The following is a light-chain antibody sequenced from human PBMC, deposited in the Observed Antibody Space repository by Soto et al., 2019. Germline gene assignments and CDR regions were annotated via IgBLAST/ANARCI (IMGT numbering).Light chain of an antibody. CDR3: QRSSNWSWT. J-gene: IGKJ1*01. V-gene: IGKV3-11*01. CDR1: QTVSSY. CDR2: DAS. Sequence: DIELTWSRAIMNLSQGERATLSCRASQTVSSYLAWYQQKPGQAPRLLIYDASNRATGIPARFSGSGSGTDFTLTISSLEPQDSALYNCQRSSNWSWTFGQGTKV.